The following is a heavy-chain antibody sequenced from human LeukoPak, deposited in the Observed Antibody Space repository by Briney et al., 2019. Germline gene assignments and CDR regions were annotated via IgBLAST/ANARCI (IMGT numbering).Heavy chain of an antibody. J-gene: IGHJ3*02. V-gene: IGHV3-53*05. CDR2: IYSGGST. D-gene: IGHD3-22*01. Sequence: GGSLRLSCAASGFTVSNNYMSWVRQAPGKGLEWVSVIYSGGSTYYADSVKGRFTITRDNSKNTVHLQMDSLRPEDTAVYYCAREGHSSGYCGVFDIWGQGTTVSVSS. CDR3: AREGHSSGYCGVFDI. CDR1: GFTVSNNY.